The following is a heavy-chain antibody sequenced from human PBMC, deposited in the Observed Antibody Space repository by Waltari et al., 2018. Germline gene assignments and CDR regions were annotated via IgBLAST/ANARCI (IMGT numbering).Heavy chain of an antibody. CDR3: TGGAVTGTDF. J-gene: IGHJ4*02. V-gene: IGHV3-73*01. CDR1: GFTFSGST. CDR2: IRSKPNNYAT. D-gene: IGHD6-13*01. Sequence: EVQVVESGGGLVQHGGSVKLSCATPGFTFSGSTIHWVRQTSGKGLEWIVRIRSKPNNYATRYTASVEGRFTISRDDSENTAYLQMSSLMTEDTAVYYCTGGAVTGTDFWGQGTLVTVSS.